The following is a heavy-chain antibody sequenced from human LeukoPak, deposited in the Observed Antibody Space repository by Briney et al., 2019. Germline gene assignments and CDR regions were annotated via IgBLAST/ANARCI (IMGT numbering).Heavy chain of an antibody. CDR2: ISSASNTI. J-gene: IGHJ5*02. D-gene: IGHD3-10*01. V-gene: IGHV3-48*01. CDR1: GFTFSSYS. Sequence: PGESLRLSCAASGFTFSSYSMNWVRQAPGKGLEWVSYISSASNTIYYADSVKGRFTISRDNAKNSLYLQMNSLRAEDTAMYYCARDGWFGDYNWFDPWGQGTLVTLSS. CDR3: ARDGWFGDYNWFDP.